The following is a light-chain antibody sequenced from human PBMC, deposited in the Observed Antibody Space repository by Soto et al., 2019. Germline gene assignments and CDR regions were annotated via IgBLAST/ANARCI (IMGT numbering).Light chain of an antibody. J-gene: IGKJ1*01. CDR2: KTS. V-gene: IGKV1-5*03. CDR3: QHGTACSWT. Sequence: DIHMTQSPSTLSASVGDRVTITCRASQSRTIWLAWYQQKPGKAPNLLIYKTSSLESGIPSRFSGSGSGTEFTLTISSLQPDDFATYYCQHGTACSWTCGQGTKVEVK. CDR1: QSRTIW.